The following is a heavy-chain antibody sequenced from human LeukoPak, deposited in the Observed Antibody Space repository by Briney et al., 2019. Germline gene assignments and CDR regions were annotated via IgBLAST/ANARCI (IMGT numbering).Heavy chain of an antibody. CDR1: GYTFTSYG. Sequence: ASVKVSCKASGYTFTSYGISWVRQAPGQGLEWMGWISVYNGNTNYAQKFQGRVTMTTDTSTSTAYMELRSLRSDDTAVYYCARDAQVRCDSSGYPDYWGQGTLVTVSS. CDR2: ISVYNGNT. J-gene: IGHJ4*02. D-gene: IGHD3-22*01. CDR3: ARDAQVRCDSSGYPDY. V-gene: IGHV1-18*01.